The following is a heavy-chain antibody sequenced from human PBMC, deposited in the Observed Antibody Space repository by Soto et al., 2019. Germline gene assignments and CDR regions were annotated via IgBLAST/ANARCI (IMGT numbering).Heavy chain of an antibody. Sequence: QAQLVQSGAEVKKPGASVKVSCKASKYTFSNYYIHWVRQAPGQGLEWMGIINPNGGSTSYARQFQGRVNMTRDSSTSAVYMEVSRLRSEDTAVYYCARLRFLGSYGLALWGQGTTVNVSS. D-gene: IGHD3-3*01. CDR3: ARLRFLGSYGLAL. V-gene: IGHV1-46*01. J-gene: IGHJ6*02. CDR2: INPNGGST. CDR1: KYTFSNYY.